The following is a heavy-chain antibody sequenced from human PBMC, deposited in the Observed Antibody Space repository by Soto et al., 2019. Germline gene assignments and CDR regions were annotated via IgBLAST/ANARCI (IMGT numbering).Heavy chain of an antibody. J-gene: IGHJ5*02. CDR1: GGSISSGGYY. D-gene: IGHD3-9*01. Sequence: SETLSLTCTVSGGSISSGGYYWSWIRQHPGKGLEWIGYIYYSGSTYYNPSLKSRVTISVDTSKNQFSLKLSSVTAADTAVYYCARDGGVYDILTGYYGSWFDPWGQGTLVTVSS. CDR3: ARDGGVYDILTGYYGSWFDP. V-gene: IGHV4-30-4*08. CDR2: IYYSGST.